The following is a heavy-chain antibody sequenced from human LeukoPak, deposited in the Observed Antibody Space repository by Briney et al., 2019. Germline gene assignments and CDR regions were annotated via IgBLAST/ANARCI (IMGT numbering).Heavy chain of an antibody. Sequence: GESLKISCKGSGYSFTSYWIGWVRQMPGKGLEWMGIIYPGDSDTRYSPSFQDQVTISADKSISTAYLQWSSLKASDTAMYYCARHPPTPGIAAAGIIPHYMDVWGKGTTVTVSS. J-gene: IGHJ6*03. D-gene: IGHD6-13*01. V-gene: IGHV5-51*01. CDR2: IYPGDSDT. CDR1: GYSFTSYW. CDR3: ARHPPTPGIAAAGIIPHYMDV.